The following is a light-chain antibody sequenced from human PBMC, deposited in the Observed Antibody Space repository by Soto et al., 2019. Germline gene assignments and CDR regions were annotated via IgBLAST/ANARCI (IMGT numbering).Light chain of an antibody. J-gene: IGLJ2*01. Sequence: QAVVTQPASVSGSPGQPITISCTGTSSDVGGYNYVSWYQQHPGNAPKLMIFDVNSRPSGVSNRFSGSKSGNTASLTISGLQAEDEADYYCSSYTSSSALILFGGGTKLTVL. CDR2: DVN. V-gene: IGLV2-14*03. CDR1: SSDVGGYNY. CDR3: SSYTSSSALIL.